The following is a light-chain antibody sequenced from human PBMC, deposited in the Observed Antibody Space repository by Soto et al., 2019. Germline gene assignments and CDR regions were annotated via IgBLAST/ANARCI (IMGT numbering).Light chain of an antibody. CDR1: QSVSNNY. CDR2: GAS. J-gene: IGKJ1*01. V-gene: IGKV3-20*01. CDR3: QQYGSSGT. Sequence: EIVLTQSPGTLSLSPGERATLSCRASQSVSNNYLAWYQQKPGKAPRLLIYGASNRATGIPDRFSGSGSGTDVTLNISRLEPEDFAVYYCQQYGSSGTFGQGTKVEIK.